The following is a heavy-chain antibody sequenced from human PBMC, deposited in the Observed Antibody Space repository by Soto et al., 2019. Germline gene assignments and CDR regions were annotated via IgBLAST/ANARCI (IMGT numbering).Heavy chain of an antibody. D-gene: IGHD2-2*01. CDR2: ISSSSSYI. CDR3: ARDGAYCSSTSCYGDN. CDR1: GFTFSSYS. Sequence: GGSLRLSCAASGFTFSSYSMNWVRQAPGKGLEWVSFISSSSSYIYYADSVKGRFTISRDNAKNSLYLQMNSLRAEDTAVYFCARDGAYCSSTSCYGDNWGQGTLVTVSS. V-gene: IGHV3-21*01. J-gene: IGHJ4*02.